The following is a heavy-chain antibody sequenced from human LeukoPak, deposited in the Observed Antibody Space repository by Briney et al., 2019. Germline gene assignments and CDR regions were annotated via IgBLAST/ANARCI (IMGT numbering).Heavy chain of an antibody. CDR2: ISSSSSYI. D-gene: IGHD5-12*01. J-gene: IGHJ4*02. Sequence: GGSLRLSCAASGFTFSSYSMNWVRQAPGEGLEWVSSISSSSSYIYYAGSVKGRFTISRDNAKNSLYLQMNSLRTEDTAVYYCARLATNGGYGYWGQGTLVTVSS. CDR1: GFTFSSYS. CDR3: ARLATNGGYGY. V-gene: IGHV3-21*01.